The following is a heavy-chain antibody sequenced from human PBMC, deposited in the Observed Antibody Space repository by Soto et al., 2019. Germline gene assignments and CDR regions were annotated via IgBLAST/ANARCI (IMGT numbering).Heavy chain of an antibody. CDR1: GFTVSTKS. Sequence: EVQLVESGGGLVQPGGSLRLSCAASGFTVSTKSMSWVRQAPGKGLEWVSLIQRGGSTYYAGSVEARFTISRDNSEKMLCLQMNSLRVDDTAMYYCTSDDDYWDGGGCYAVPMDVWGKGTTVTVSA. J-gene: IGHJ6*04. CDR2: IQRGGST. V-gene: IGHV3-66*01. CDR3: TSDDDYWDGGGCYAVPMDV. D-gene: IGHD2-15*01.